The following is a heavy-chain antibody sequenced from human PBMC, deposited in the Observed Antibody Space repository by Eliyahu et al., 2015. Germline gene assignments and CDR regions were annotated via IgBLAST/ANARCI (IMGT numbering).Heavy chain of an antibody. Sequence: EVQLVESGGGLVKPGGSLRLXCAASGFPFSSYSMNWVRQAPGKGLEWVSSISSSSSYIYYADSVKGRFTISRDNAKNSLYLQMNSLRAEDTAVYYCARDHGCSGGSCYSHYWGQGTLVTVSS. D-gene: IGHD2-15*01. CDR3: ARDHGCSGGSCYSHY. J-gene: IGHJ4*02. V-gene: IGHV3-21*01. CDR1: GFPFSSYS. CDR2: ISSSSSYI.